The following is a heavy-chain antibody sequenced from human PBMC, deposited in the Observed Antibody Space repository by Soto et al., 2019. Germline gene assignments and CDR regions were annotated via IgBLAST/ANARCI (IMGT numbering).Heavy chain of an antibody. J-gene: IGHJ4*02. CDR3: AREYSSGSVDY. Sequence: QVQLQESGPGLVKPSETLSLTCTVSGGSISSYYWSWIRQPPGKGLEWIGYIYYSGSTNYNPSLKSRVTISVDTSKNQFSLKLSSVTAADTAVYSCAREYSSGSVDYWGQGTLVTVSS. CDR1: GGSISSYY. D-gene: IGHD6-19*01. CDR2: IYYSGST. V-gene: IGHV4-59*01.